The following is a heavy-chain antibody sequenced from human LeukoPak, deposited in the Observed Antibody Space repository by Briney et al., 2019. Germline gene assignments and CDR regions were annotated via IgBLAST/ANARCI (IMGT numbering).Heavy chain of an antibody. CDR2: ISSSSSYI. D-gene: IGHD6-19*01. CDR1: GFTFSSYS. Sequence: GGSLRLSCAASGFTFSSYSMNWVRQAPGKGLEWVSSISSSSSYIYYADSVKGRFTISRDNAKNSLYLQMNSLRAEDTAVYYCARDRTAVAGLPFDYWGQGTLVTVSS. CDR3: ARDRTAVAGLPFDY. V-gene: IGHV3-21*01. J-gene: IGHJ4*02.